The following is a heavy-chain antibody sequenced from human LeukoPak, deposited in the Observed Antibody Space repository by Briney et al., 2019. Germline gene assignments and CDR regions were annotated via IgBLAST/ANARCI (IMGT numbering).Heavy chain of an antibody. CDR1: GYTFTSYS. CDR2: INAVTGNT. V-gene: IGHV1-3*01. J-gene: IGHJ4*02. Sequence: ASVKVSCKASGYTFTSYSMHWVRQAPGQRLEWMGYINAVTGNTEYSQRFQGRVTITRNTSISTAYMELSSLRSEDTAVYYCARVGTVGATTYYFDYWGQGTLVTVSS. D-gene: IGHD1-26*01. CDR3: ARVGTVGATTYYFDY.